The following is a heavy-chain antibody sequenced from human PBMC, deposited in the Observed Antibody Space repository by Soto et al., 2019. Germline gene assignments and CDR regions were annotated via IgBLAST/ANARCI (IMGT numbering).Heavy chain of an antibody. D-gene: IGHD2-2*01. Sequence: PSETLSLTCTVSGGSISSYYWSWIRQPAGKGLEWIGRIYTSGSTNYNPSLKSRVTMSVDTSKNQFSLKLSSVTAADTAVYYCARSQGGYCSSTSCYGPYYYYYGMDVWGQGTTVTVS. CDR3: ARSQGGYCSSTSCYGPYYYYYGMDV. CDR2: IYTSGST. J-gene: IGHJ6*02. V-gene: IGHV4-4*07. CDR1: GGSISSYY.